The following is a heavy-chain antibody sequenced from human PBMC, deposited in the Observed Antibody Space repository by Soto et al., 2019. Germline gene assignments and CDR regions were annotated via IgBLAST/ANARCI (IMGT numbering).Heavy chain of an antibody. CDR2: INHSGST. Sequence: SETLSLTCAVYGGSFSGYYWSWIRQPPGKGLEWIGEINHSGSTNYNPSLKSRVTISVDTSKNQFSLKLSSVTAADTAVYYCARGRVAARGWFDPWGQGTLVTVSS. CDR1: GGSFSGYY. J-gene: IGHJ5*02. V-gene: IGHV4-34*01. D-gene: IGHD6-6*01. CDR3: ARGRVAARGWFDP.